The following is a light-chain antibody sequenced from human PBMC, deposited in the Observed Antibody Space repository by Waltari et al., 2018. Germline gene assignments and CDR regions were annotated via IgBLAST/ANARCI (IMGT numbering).Light chain of an antibody. CDR3: QQRSAWPGT. J-gene: IGKJ2*02. Sequence: EIVLTQSPATLSLSPGERATLSCRASQSVYNYLVWYQQKPGQAPRLLIYDTSNRATGIPARFSGSWSGTDFTLTISSLEPEDFAVYYCQQRSAWPGTFGQGTKLDIK. CDR2: DTS. CDR1: QSVYNY. V-gene: IGKV3-11*01.